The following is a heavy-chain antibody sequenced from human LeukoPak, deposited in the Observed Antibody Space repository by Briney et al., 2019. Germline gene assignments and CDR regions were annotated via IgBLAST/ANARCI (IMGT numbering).Heavy chain of an antibody. J-gene: IGHJ3*02. CDR1: GGSISSYY. V-gene: IGHV4-59*12. D-gene: IGHD6-19*01. Sequence: SETLSLTCTVSGGSISSYYWSWIRQPPGKGLEWIGYIYYSGSTNYNPSLKSRVTISVDTSKNQFSLKLSSVTAADTAVYYCARSQYSSGWSQEYAFDIWGQGTMVTVSS. CDR2: IYYSGST. CDR3: ARSQYSSGWSQEYAFDI.